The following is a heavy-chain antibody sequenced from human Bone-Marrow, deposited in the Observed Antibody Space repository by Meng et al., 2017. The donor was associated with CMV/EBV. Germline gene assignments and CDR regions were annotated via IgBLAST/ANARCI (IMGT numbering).Heavy chain of an antibody. J-gene: IGHJ6*02. CDR3: ATLRYSSSFHYYYGMDV. CDR1: GGSFSGYY. CDR2: INHSGST. V-gene: IGHV4-34*01. D-gene: IGHD6-6*01. Sequence: SETLSLTCAVYGGSFSGYYWSWIRQPPGKGLEWIGEINHSGSTNYNPSLKSRVTISVDTSKNQFSLKLSSVTAADTAVYYCATLRYSSSFHYYYGMDVLGQGTTVTVSS.